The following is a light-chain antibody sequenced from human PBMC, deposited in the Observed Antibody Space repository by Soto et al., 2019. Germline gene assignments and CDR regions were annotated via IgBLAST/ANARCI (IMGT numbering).Light chain of an antibody. Sequence: QLVLAQPPSASGTPGQRVTISCSGSSSNIGGNYVYWYQQLPGTAPKLLIYRNDQRPSGVPDRFSGSKSGTSASLAISGLRSEDEADYYCAAWDDSLSDVVFGGGTKVTVL. V-gene: IGLV1-47*01. CDR1: SSNIGGNY. CDR2: RND. CDR3: AAWDDSLSDVV. J-gene: IGLJ2*01.